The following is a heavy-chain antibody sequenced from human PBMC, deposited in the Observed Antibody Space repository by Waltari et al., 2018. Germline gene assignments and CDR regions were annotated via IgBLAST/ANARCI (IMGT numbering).Heavy chain of an antibody. CDR3: ARDPLRAVTMIYYGMDV. CDR2: IIPIFGTA. V-gene: IGHV1-69*08. CDR1: GGTFSSYA. J-gene: IGHJ6*02. D-gene: IGHD4-17*01. Sequence: QVQLVQSGAEVKKPGSSVKVSCKASGGTFSSYAISWVRQAPGQGLEWMGRIIPIFGTANYAQKFQGRVTITADKSTSTAYMELSSLRSEDTAVYYCARDPLRAVTMIYYGMDVWGQGTTVTVSS.